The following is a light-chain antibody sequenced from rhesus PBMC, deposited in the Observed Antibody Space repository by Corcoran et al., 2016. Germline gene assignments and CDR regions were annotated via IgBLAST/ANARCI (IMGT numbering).Light chain of an antibody. CDR2: EAY. CDR3: QHYYSTPRT. Sequence: DIQMTQSPSSLSASVGDRVTITCRASQGITNDLACYPQTPGETPKLLIYEAYSLQSGIPSRFSGSGAGTDFTLTISSLQSEDFATYYCQHYYSTPRTFGQGTKVEIK. J-gene: IGKJ1*01. CDR1: QGITND. V-gene: IGKV1-25*01.